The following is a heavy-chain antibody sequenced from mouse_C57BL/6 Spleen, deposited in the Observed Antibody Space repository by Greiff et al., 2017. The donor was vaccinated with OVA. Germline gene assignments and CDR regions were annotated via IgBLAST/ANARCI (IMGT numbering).Heavy chain of an antibody. CDR1: GFTFSSYA. J-gene: IGHJ4*01. V-gene: IGHV5-4*01. CDR3: ARDGGITTIWKAMDY. CDR2: ISDGGSYT. D-gene: IGHD2-4*01. Sequence: EVQRVESGGGLVKPGGSLKLSCAASGFTFSSYAMSWVRQTPEKRLEWVATISDGGSYTYYPDNVQGRFTISRDNAKNTLYLQMSHLKSEDTAMYYCARDGGITTIWKAMDYWGQGTSVTVSS.